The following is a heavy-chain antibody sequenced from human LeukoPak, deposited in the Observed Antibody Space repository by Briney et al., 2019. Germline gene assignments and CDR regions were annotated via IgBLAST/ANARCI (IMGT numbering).Heavy chain of an antibody. CDR3: ARESRGYDILTGKYHRGYYSYYMDV. Sequence: GGSLRLSCAASGFTFSSYWMSWVRQAPGKGLEWVANIKQDGSEKYYVDSVKGRFTISRDTAKNSLYLQMNSLRAEDTAVYYCARESRGYDILTGKYHRGYYSYYMDVWGKGTTVTISS. V-gene: IGHV3-7*01. CDR2: IKQDGSEK. D-gene: IGHD3-9*01. CDR1: GFTFSSYW. J-gene: IGHJ6*03.